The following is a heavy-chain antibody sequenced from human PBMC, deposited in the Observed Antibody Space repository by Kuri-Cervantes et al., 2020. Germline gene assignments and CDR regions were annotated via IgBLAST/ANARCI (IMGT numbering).Heavy chain of an antibody. CDR1: GFTFSSYG. Sequence: GESLKISCAASGFTFSSYGMHWVRQAPGKGLEWVAVISYDGSNKYYADSVKGRFTISRDNSKNTLYLQMNSLRAEDTAVYYCARALGMATILNAFDIWGQGTMVTVSS. J-gene: IGHJ3*02. CDR2: ISYDGSNK. D-gene: IGHD5-12*01. CDR3: ARALGMATILNAFDI. V-gene: IGHV3-30*03.